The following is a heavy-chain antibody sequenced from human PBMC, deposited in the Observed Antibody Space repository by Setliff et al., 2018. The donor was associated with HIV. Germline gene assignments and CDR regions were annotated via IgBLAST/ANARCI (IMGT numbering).Heavy chain of an antibody. CDR3: ATDRTQTGISLVRGDLWGQYGADF. D-gene: IGHD3-10*01. CDR1: DYPFSNFG. J-gene: IGHJ4*02. Sequence: ASVKVSCKASDYPFSNFGISWVRQAPGQGLEWMAWINVYNGDTNFAQKFQGRVTMTKDTSTGTAYMELSSLRSDDTAVYYCATDRTQTGISLVRGDLWGQYGADFWGQGTQVTVSS. V-gene: IGHV1-18*01. CDR2: INVYNGDT.